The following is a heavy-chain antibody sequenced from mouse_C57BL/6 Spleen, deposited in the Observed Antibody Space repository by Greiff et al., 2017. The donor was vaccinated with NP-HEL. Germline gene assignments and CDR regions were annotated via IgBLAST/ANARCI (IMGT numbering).Heavy chain of an antibody. CDR1: GYTFTSYW. Sequence: QVQLKQPGAELVRPGTSVKLSCKASGYTFTSYWMHWVKQRPGQGLEWIGVIDPSDSYTNYNQKFKGKATLTVDTSSSTAYMQLSSLTSEDSAVYYCARGDYGAAMDYWGQGTSVTVSS. V-gene: IGHV1-59*01. J-gene: IGHJ4*01. D-gene: IGHD1-1*01. CDR3: ARGDYGAAMDY. CDR2: IDPSDSYT.